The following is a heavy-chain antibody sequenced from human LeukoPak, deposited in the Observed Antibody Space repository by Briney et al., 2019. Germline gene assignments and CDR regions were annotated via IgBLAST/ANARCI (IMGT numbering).Heavy chain of an antibody. J-gene: IGHJ4*02. CDR3: SRSMYSSSPDY. D-gene: IGHD6-6*01. V-gene: IGHV3-73*01. CDR1: GFTFSGSA. CDR2: IRSKANSYAT. Sequence: GRSLRLSCAASGFTFSGSAMHWVRQASGKGLEWVGRIRSKANSYATAYAASAKGRFTISRDDSKNTAYLQMNSLKTEDTAVYYCSRSMYSSSPDYWGQGTLVTVSS.